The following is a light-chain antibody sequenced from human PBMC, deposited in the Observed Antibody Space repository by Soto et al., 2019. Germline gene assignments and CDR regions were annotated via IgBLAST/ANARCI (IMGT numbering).Light chain of an antibody. CDR2: LDSDGSH. CDR1: SGHSHYA. J-gene: IGLJ2*01. CDR3: QTWGTDIHVV. Sequence: QSVLTQSPSASASLGASVKLTCTLSSGHSHYAITWHQQQPEKGPRYLMKLDSDGSHNKGDGIPDRFSGSSSGAERYLTISSLQSEDEAVYYCQTWGTDIHVVFGGGTKVTVL. V-gene: IGLV4-69*01.